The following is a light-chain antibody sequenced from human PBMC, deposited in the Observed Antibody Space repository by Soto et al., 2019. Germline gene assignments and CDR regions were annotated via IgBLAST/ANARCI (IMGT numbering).Light chain of an antibody. CDR2: DVN. Sequence: QSALTQPRSVSGSPGQSVTISCTGASSNVGGYKYVSWFQQYPGKAPKLMIYDVNKRPSGVPDRFSGSKSGNTASLTISGLQAEDEADYYCCSYAGSYRNVFGSGTKVTLL. CDR3: CSYAGSYRNV. CDR1: SSNVGGYKY. J-gene: IGLJ1*01. V-gene: IGLV2-11*01.